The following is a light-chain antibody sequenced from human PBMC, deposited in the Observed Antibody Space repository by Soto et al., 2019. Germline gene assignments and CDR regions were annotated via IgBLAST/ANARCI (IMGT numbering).Light chain of an antibody. CDR1: SSDVGGYNY. J-gene: IGLJ1*01. Sequence: QSVLTQPASVSGSAGQSITISCTGTSSDVGGYNYVSWYQHHPGKAPKLMIYDVTNRPSGVSNRFSGSKSGNTASLTISGLQPEDEADYYCSSYTTSNTRKKVFETGPQVTVL. V-gene: IGLV2-14*03. CDR3: SSYTTSNTRKKV. CDR2: DVT.